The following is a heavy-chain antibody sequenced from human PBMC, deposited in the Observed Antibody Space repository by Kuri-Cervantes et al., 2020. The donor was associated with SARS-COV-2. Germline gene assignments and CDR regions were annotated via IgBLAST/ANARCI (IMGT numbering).Heavy chain of an antibody. V-gene: IGHV4-59*01. CDR1: GGSISSYY. J-gene: IGHJ4*02. CDR3: AREAAVAGKNFDY. CDR2: IYYSGST. Sequence: GSLRLSCTVSGGSISSYYWSWIRQPPGKGLEWIGYIYYSGSTNYNPSLKSRVTISVDTSKNQFSLKLSSVTAADTAVYYCAREAAVAGKNFDYWGQGTLVTVSS. D-gene: IGHD6-13*01.